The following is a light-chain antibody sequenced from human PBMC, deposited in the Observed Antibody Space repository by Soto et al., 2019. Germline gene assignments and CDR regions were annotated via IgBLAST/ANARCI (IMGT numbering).Light chain of an antibody. Sequence: DIQMTQSPYSLSASVGDRVTITCRARQSISSYLNWYQQKPGKAPKLLIYAASSLQSGVPSRFSGSGSGTDFTLTISSLQPEDFGTYYCQQSYSTPLTFGGGTKVEIK. CDR3: QQSYSTPLT. J-gene: IGKJ4*01. CDR1: QSISSY. CDR2: AAS. V-gene: IGKV1-39*01.